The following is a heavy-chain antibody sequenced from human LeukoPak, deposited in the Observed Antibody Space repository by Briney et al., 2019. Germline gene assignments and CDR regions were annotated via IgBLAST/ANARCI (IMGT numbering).Heavy chain of an antibody. Sequence: SLKVSSKASGGTFTGAAISWGPPTPEQRLWWVGGTFLIFGTANSAQKFQGRVTITADESTSTAYIGQSGLRSEDTAVYYCARDQSGDRLGTILNWFDPWGQGTLVTVSS. CDR3: ARDQSGDRLGTILNWFDP. CDR2: TFLIFGTA. D-gene: IGHD2-2*01. V-gene: IGHV1-69*13. CDR1: GGTFTGAA. J-gene: IGHJ5*02.